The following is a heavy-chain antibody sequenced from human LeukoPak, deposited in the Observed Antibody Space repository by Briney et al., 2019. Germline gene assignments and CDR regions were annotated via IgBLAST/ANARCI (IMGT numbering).Heavy chain of an antibody. Sequence: GGSLRLSCAASGFTFSSYSMNWVRQAPGKGLEWVSSISSSSSYIYYADSVKGRFTISRDNAKNSLYLQMNSLRAEDTAVYYCARDNSPTSSDWLGMDVWGQGTTVTVSS. J-gene: IGHJ6*02. CDR3: ARDNSPTSSDWLGMDV. CDR2: ISSSSSYI. V-gene: IGHV3-21*04. D-gene: IGHD3-9*01. CDR1: GFTFSSYS.